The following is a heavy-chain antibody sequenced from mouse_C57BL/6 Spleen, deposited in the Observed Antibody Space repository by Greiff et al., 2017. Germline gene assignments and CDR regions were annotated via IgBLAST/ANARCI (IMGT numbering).Heavy chain of an antibody. J-gene: IGHJ2*01. CDR1: GYTFTDYY. CDR3: ARWSKDY. CDR2: INPNNGGT. Sequence: EVKLQQSGPELVKPGASVKISCKASGYTFTDYYMNWVKQSHGKSLEWIGDINPNNGGTSYNQKFKGKATLTVDKSSSTAYMELRSLTSEDSAVYYCARWSKDYWGQGTTLTVSS. V-gene: IGHV1-26*01. D-gene: IGHD2-5*01.